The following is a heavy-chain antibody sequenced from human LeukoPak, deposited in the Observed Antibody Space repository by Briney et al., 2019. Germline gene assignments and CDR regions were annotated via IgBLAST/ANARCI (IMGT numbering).Heavy chain of an antibody. CDR1: GYTFSNYA. CDR3: AIRDGHTDH. V-gene: IGHV1-3*03. Sequence: GASVKVSCKASGYTFSNYAMHWVRQAPGQRPEWLGWINAANGYAKYSQELQGRVIITRETSANTAYMELSSLRSEDMAIYYCAIRDGHTDHWGQGTLVTVSS. D-gene: IGHD5-24*01. J-gene: IGHJ4*02. CDR2: INAANGYA.